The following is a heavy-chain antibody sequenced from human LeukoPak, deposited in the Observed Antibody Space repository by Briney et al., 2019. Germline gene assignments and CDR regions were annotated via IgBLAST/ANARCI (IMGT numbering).Heavy chain of an antibody. J-gene: IGHJ4*02. CDR1: GFMFDDYG. CDR3: ARDLYYYGSGNYVPGFPDY. D-gene: IGHD3-10*01. Sequence: GGSLRLSCAASGFMFDDYGMSWVRQAPGKGLEWVSGINWNGGRTGYADSVKGRFTISRDDAKNSLYLQMNSLRAEDTAVYYCARDLYYYGSGNYVPGFPDYWGQGTLVTVSS. CDR2: INWNGGRT. V-gene: IGHV3-20*04.